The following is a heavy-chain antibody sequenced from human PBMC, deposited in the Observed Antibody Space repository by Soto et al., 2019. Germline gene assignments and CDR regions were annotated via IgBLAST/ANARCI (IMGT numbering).Heavy chain of an antibody. D-gene: IGHD6-19*01. CDR2: ISGSGGST. J-gene: IGHJ4*02. Sequence: LTCAASGFTFSSYAMSWVRQAPGKGLEWVSAISGSGGSTYYADSVKGRFTISRDNSKNTLYLQMNSLRAEDTAVYYCAKDLEAHSSGWYTIDYWGQGTLVTVS. CDR3: AKDLEAHSSGWYTIDY. V-gene: IGHV3-23*01. CDR1: GFTFSSYA.